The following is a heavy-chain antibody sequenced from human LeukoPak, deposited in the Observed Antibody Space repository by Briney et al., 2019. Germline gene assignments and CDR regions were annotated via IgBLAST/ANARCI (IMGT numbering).Heavy chain of an antibody. CDR3: AKRTAGYYMDV. CDR1: GFTFRSEW. J-gene: IGHJ6*03. Sequence: GGSLRLSCVASGFTFRSEWMSWVRQAPGKGLEWVAFIQYDTSNKYYADSVKGRFTISRDNSKNTLYLQMNSLRVEDTALYYCAKRTAGYYMDVWGKGTTVTVSS. D-gene: IGHD6-25*01. V-gene: IGHV3-30*02. CDR2: IQYDTSNK.